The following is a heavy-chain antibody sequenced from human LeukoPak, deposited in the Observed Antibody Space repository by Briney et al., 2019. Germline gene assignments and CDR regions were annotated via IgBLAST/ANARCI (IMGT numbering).Heavy chain of an antibody. D-gene: IGHD5-18*01. V-gene: IGHV3-7*01. CDR2: IKQDGSEK. Sequence: GGSVRLFCAASGFPFSSYWMSWVRQAPGKGLEWVANIKQDGSEKYYVDSVKGRFTISRDNAKNSLYLQMNSLRAEDTAVYYCARVRIQLWFSYYYYMDVWGKGTTVTISS. CDR3: ARVRIQLWFSYYYYMDV. J-gene: IGHJ6*03. CDR1: GFPFSSYW.